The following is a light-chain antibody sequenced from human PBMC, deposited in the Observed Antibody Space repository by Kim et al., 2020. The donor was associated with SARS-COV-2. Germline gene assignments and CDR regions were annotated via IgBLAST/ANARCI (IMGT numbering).Light chain of an antibody. CDR1: QDISNN. CDR2: PAS. CDR3: QQDDRPPYT. V-gene: IGKV1-33*01. J-gene: IGKJ2*01. Sequence: DIQMTQSPSSLSASVGDRVTITCQASQDISNNLNWYRQKPGSAPHLLIYPASNSEEGDPSRFSASGSGTDFTFTISSLQSDDIATYYCQQDDRPPYTFGQGTKLEI.